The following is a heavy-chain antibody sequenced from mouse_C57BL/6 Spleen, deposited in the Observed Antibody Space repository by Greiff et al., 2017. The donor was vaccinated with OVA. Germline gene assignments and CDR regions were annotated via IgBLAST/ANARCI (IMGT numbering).Heavy chain of an antibody. V-gene: IGHV5-17*01. CDR3: ASDQGMA. J-gene: IGHJ2*01. CDR2: ISSGSSTI. D-gene: IGHD2-3*01. CDR1: GFTFSDYG. Sequence: DVQLQESGGGLVKPGGSLKLSCAASGFTFSDYGMHWVRQAPEKGLEWVAYISSGSSTIYYADTVKGRFTISRDNAKNTLFLQMTSLRSEDTAMYYCASDQGMAWGQGTTLTVSS.